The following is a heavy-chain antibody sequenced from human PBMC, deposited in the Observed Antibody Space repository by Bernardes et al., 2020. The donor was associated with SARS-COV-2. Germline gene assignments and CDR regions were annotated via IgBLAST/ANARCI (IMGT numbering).Heavy chain of an antibody. J-gene: IGHJ6*02. CDR3: TKADSGYYDTSGYYSWGMDV. CDR1: GFTFSSYA. D-gene: IGHD3-22*01. V-gene: IGHV3-23*01. CDR2: ISGSGGST. Sequence: GSLRLSCAASGFTFSSYAMSWVRQAPGKGLEWVSAISGSGGSTYYADSVKGRFTISRDNSKNTLYLQMNSLRAEDTAVYYCTKADSGYYDTSGYYSWGMDVWGQGTTVTVSS.